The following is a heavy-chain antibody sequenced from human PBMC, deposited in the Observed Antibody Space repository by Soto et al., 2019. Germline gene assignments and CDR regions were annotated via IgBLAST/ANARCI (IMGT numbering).Heavy chain of an antibody. V-gene: IGHV1-69*01. CDR3: ARNGFAAMAKYNWVDH. Sequence: QVQLVQSGAEVKKPGSSVKVSCKASGGTFSSYAISWVRQAPGQGREWMGVIIPIFGTANYAQKFQGRVTIAADESTSTAYMELSSLRSEDKAVYYCARNGFAAMAKYNWVDHWGQGTLVNVSS. J-gene: IGHJ5*02. CDR1: GGTFSSYA. CDR2: IIPIFGTA. D-gene: IGHD5-18*01.